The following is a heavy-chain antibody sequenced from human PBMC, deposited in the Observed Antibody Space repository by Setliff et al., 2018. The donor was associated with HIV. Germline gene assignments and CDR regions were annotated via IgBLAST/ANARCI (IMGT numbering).Heavy chain of an antibody. V-gene: IGHV4-34*01. D-gene: IGHD1-26*01. J-gene: IGHJ4*02. CDR1: GGSFSNYY. Sequence: PSETLTLTCAVYGGSFSNYYWSWIRQSPGKGLEWIGEVTDDGSANYNPSLKSRVTISLATSKNQFSLKLSSVTAADTGVYYCARGSWVGATTPTDYWGRGKLVTVSS. CDR3: ARGSWVGATTPTDY. CDR2: VTDDGSA.